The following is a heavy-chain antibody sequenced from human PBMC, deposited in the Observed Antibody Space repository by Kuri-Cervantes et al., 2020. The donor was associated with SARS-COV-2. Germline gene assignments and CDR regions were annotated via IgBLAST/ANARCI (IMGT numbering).Heavy chain of an antibody. V-gene: IGHV3-72*01. Sequence: GGSLRLSCEGSGFTFSDYYMSWVRQAPGKGLEWVGRIKNKDQGYTTYYAASVKGGFTISRDDSKDSLYLQLNSLKSEDTALYYCSRAGPGVSWDFWGQGNLVTVSS. J-gene: IGHJ4*02. CDR2: IKNKDQGYTT. CDR3: SRAGPGVSWDF. D-gene: IGHD2-8*01. CDR1: GFTFSDYY.